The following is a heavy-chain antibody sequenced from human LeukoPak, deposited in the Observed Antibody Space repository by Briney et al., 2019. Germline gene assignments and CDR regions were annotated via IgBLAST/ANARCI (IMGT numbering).Heavy chain of an antibody. J-gene: IGHJ4*02. CDR2: INHSGST. V-gene: IGHV4-34*01. D-gene: IGHD3-22*01. CDR1: GGSSSGYY. Sequence: SETLSLTCAVYGGSSSGYYWSWIRQPPGKGLEWIGEINHSGSTNYNPPLKSRVTISVDTSKNQFSLKLSSVTAADTAVYYCARGGGSGYYYGFDYWGQGTLVTVSS. CDR3: ARGGGSGYYYGFDY.